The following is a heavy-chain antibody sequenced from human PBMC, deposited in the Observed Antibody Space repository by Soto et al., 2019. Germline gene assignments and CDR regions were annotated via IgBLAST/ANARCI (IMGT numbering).Heavy chain of an antibody. CDR3: ARYCSSAGCYSRP. D-gene: IGHD2-15*01. J-gene: IGHJ5*02. CDR1: GYSFGNYG. V-gene: IGHV1-18*01. Sequence: QIQLVQSGTVVKKPGASVKVSCKASGYSFGNYGITWVRQAPGQGLEWMGYISAYNGDTNYAQKFQGRVTMTTDTSTSTAYMELRSLTSDDTAVYYCARYCSSAGCYSRPWGQGTLVTVSS. CDR2: ISAYNGDT.